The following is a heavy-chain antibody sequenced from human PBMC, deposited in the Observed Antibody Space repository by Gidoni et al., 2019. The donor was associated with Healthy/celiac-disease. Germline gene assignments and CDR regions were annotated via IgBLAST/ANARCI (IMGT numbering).Heavy chain of an antibody. CDR3: ARIWFGELSYFDY. J-gene: IGHJ4*02. CDR1: GGSLSSGGYY. CDR2: IYYSGST. V-gene: IGHV4-31*03. D-gene: IGHD3-10*01. Sequence: QVQLQESGPGLVKPSQTLSLTCTLSGGSLSSGGYYWSWIRQHPGKGLEWIGYIYYSGSTYYNPSLKSRVTISVDTSKNQFSLKLSSVTAADTAVYYCARIWFGELSYFDYWGQGTLVTVSS.